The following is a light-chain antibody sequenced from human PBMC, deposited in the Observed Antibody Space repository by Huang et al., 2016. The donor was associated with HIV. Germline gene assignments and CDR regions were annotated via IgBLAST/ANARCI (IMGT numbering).Light chain of an antibody. V-gene: IGKV3-11*01. J-gene: IGKJ2*01. CDR1: QSVSRD. CDR3: QQRSDWPRT. CDR2: GAS. Sequence: EIVLTQSPATLSLSPGEIATLSCRASQSVSRDLDWYQQKAGQAPRLLIYGASNRATGIPARFSGSGSGTDFTLTISSLEPEDFAVYYCQQRSDWPRTFGQGTKLEIK.